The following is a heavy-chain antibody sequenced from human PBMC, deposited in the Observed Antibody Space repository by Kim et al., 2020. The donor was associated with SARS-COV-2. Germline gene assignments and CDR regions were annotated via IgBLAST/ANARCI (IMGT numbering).Heavy chain of an antibody. CDR1: GFTFSSYA. V-gene: IGHV3-23*01. Sequence: GGSLRLSCAASGFTFSSYAMSWVRQAPGKGLEWVSAISGSGGSTYYADSVKGRFTISRDNSKNTLYLQMNSLRAEDTAVYYCAKDRNGSGNPKGWFYPWGQGTLVTVSS. CDR2: ISGSGGST. D-gene: IGHD3-10*01. CDR3: AKDRNGSGNPKGWFYP. J-gene: IGHJ5*02.